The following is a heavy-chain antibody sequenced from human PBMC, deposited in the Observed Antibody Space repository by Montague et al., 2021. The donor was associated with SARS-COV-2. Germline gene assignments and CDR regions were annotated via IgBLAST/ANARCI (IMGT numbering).Heavy chain of an antibody. D-gene: IGHD2-21*01. J-gene: IGHJ1*01. CDR2: IHNAGTTT. CDR3: AKVRAIMAGCSHVKYDA. CDR1: GFTFSSSP. V-gene: IGHV3-23*03. Sequence: SLRLSCAASGFTFSSSPMHWVRQVPGKGLQWVSVIHNAGTTTNYADSVKGRFTISRDNSKNTLSLQMNSLRAEDTALYYCAKVRAIMAGCSHVKYDAWGQGTLVIVSS.